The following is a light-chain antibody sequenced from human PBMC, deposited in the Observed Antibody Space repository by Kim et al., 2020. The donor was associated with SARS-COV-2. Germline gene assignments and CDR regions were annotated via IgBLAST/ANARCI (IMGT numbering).Light chain of an antibody. CDR2: NNN. CDR3: GTWDDSLSAWV. CDR1: SSNIGNKY. Sequence: QSVLTQPPSVSAAPGQKVTISCSGSSSNIGNKYVPWYQQFPGTAPKLLIYNNNGRPSGIPDRFSGSKSGTSATLGITGLQTGDEADYYCGTWDDSLSAWVFGGGTKVTVL. J-gene: IGLJ3*02. V-gene: IGLV1-51*01.